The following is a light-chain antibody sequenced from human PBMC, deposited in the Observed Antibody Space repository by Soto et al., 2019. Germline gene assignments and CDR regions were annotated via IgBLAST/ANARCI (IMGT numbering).Light chain of an antibody. J-gene: IGKJ1*01. CDR1: QSVGRS. CDR2: GTS. Sequence: IVMTPSPATLSVSPGERATLSCRASQSVGRSLAWYQQKPGQAPRLLMYGTSARATGIPATFSGSGSGTEFTLTISSLQSEDFAVYYCQQRSNWPPTFGQGTKVDIK. V-gene: IGKV3-15*01. CDR3: QQRSNWPPT.